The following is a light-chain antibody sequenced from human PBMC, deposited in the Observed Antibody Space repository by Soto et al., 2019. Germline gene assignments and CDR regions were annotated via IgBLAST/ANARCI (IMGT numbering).Light chain of an antibody. V-gene: IGKV3D-15*01. CDR1: QSVSNN. J-gene: IGKJ1*01. Sequence: ETGMTNSPATLSVYPGERATLSCRASQSVSNNLAWYQQKPGQVPRLLIYGASTRATGIPARFSGSGSGTEFTLTISSLQSEDFAVYYCPQSTIWPRTFAQVTKVAIK. CDR2: GAS. CDR3: PQSTIWPRT.